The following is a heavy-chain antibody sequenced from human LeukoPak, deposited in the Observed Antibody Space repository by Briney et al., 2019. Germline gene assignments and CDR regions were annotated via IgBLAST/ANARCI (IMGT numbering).Heavy chain of an antibody. CDR1: EFTLNYHY. D-gene: IGHD2-2*01. CDR2: INEDGSQQ. V-gene: IGHV3-7*01. J-gene: IGHJ4*02. CDR3: ARDLDCNGNTCYELHSN. Sequence: GGPLRLPCVASEFTLNYHYMSWVRQAPGKGLEWVANINEDGSQQNYLGSVKGRFTVSRDNARNSLFLQLNSLRAEDTAVYYCARDLDCNGNTCYELHSNWGQGTLVTVSS.